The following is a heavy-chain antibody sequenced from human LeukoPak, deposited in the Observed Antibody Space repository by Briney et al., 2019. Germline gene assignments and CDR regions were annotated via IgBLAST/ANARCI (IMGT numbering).Heavy chain of an antibody. D-gene: IGHD3-3*01. CDR1: GFTFSNYA. CDR2: MSGSGGTA. CDR3: AKRGGTISGVVIRGEYYYYGMDV. J-gene: IGHJ6*02. Sequence: GGSLRLSCAASGFTFSNYAMSWVRQAPGKGLEWVSAMSGSGGTAYYADSVKGRFTISRDTSKNTLYLQMNSLRAEDTAVYYCAKRGGTISGVVIRGEYYYYGMDVWGQGTTVTVSS. V-gene: IGHV3-23*01.